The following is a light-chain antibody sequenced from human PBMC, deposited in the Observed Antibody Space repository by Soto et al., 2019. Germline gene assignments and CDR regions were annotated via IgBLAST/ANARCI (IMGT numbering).Light chain of an antibody. CDR2: GAS. CDR1: QYVNSNY. V-gene: IGKV3-20*01. Sequence: EIVLTQSPGTLSLSPGEETTLSCRASQYVNSNYLAWYQQKAGQAPRLLIYGASSRATGIPDRFSGSGSETEFTLTISRLEPEDFAVYYCQQYGYPPRTFGQGTKVEIK. J-gene: IGKJ1*01. CDR3: QQYGYPPRT.